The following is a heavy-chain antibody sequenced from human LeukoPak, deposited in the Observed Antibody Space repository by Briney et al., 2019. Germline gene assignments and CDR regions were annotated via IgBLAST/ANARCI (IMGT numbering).Heavy chain of an antibody. CDR1: GYTFTGYY. J-gene: IGHJ4*02. CDR2: MNANSGNT. Sequence: ASVKVSCKASGYTFTGYYMHWVRQAPGQGLEWMGWMNANSGNTGCAQKFQGRVTMTRNTSIKTAYMELSSLRSEDTAVYYCARSFGNYYYDSSGYNYWGQGTLVTVSS. D-gene: IGHD3-22*01. CDR3: ARSFGNYYYDSSGYNY. V-gene: IGHV1-8*02.